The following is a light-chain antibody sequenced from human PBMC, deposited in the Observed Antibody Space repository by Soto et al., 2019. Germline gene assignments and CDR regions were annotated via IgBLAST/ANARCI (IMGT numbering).Light chain of an antibody. CDR3: AAWDDSLNGPHVV. J-gene: IGLJ2*01. CDR2: SNN. V-gene: IGLV1-44*01. Sequence: QSVLTQPPSASGTPGQRVTLSCSGSSSNIGSNTVNWYQQLPGTAPKLLIYSNNQRPSGVPDRFSGSKSGTSASLAISGLQSEDEADYYCAAWDDSLNGPHVVFGGGTKRTVL. CDR1: SSNIGSNT.